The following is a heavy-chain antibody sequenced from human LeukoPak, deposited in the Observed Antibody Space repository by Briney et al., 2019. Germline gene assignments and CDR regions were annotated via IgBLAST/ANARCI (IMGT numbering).Heavy chain of an antibody. CDR1: GGSFSGYY. CDR2: INHSGST. CDR3: ARDSVGRLVATMDSNYYYYYMDV. V-gene: IGHV4-34*01. D-gene: IGHD5-12*01. Sequence: SETLSLTCAVYGGSFSGYYWSWIRQPPGKGLEWIGEINHSGSTNYNPSLKSRVTISVDTSKNQFSLKLSSVTAADTAVYYCARDSVGRLVATMDSNYYYYYMDVWGKGTTVTISS. J-gene: IGHJ6*03.